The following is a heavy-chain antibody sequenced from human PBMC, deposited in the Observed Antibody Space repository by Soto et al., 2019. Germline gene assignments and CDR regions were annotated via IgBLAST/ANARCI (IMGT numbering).Heavy chain of an antibody. CDR1: GESISSSSYY. CDR3: ARQRTTVVTQAYFDH. J-gene: IGHJ4*02. V-gene: IGHV4-39*01. Sequence: SETLSLTGIVSGESISSSSYYWGWIRQPPGKGLEWIGSIYYSGRTYYNPSFKSRVTISIDTSKNQFSLKLSSVTATDTAVYYCARQRTTVVTQAYFDHWGQGALVTVSS. D-gene: IGHD2-21*02. CDR2: IYYSGRT.